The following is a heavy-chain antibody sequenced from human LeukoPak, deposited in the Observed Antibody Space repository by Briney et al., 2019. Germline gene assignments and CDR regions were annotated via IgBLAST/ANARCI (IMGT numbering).Heavy chain of an antibody. CDR3: AKSFSETERATITAY. Sequence: GSLRLSCAASGFTFSSYTMTWVRQPPGKGLEWIGEIYHSGSTNYNPSLKSRVTISVDTSKNQFSLKLSSVTAADTAIYYCAKSFSETERATITAYWGQGTLVTVSS. V-gene: IGHV4-4*02. D-gene: IGHD5-24*01. CDR1: GFTFSSYT. J-gene: IGHJ4*02. CDR2: IYHSGST.